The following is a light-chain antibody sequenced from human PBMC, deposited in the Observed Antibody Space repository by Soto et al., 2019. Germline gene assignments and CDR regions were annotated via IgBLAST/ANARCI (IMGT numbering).Light chain of an antibody. J-gene: IGLJ2*01. CDR2: EVT. V-gene: IGLV2-14*01. CDR1: SSDVGGYNY. CDR3: SSYTSSSILPV. Sequence: QSALTQPASVSGSPGQSITISCTGTSSDVGGYNYVSWYQQHPGKAPKLMIYEVTNRPSGVSNRISGSKSGNTASLTISGLQAEDEADYYCSSYTSSSILPVFGGGTKLTVL.